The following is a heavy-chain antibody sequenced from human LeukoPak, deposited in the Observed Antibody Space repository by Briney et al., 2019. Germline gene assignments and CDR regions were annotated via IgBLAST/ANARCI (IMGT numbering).Heavy chain of an antibody. D-gene: IGHD3-22*01. CDR1: GFTFTSSA. Sequence: SVTVSCKASGFTFTSSAVQWVRQARGQRLEWIGWIVVGSGNTNYAQKFQERVTITRDMSTSTAYMELSSLRSEDTAVYYCAAGLGESSGYYYVFGLSWGQGTLVTVSS. V-gene: IGHV1-58*01. J-gene: IGHJ5*02. CDR2: IVVGSGNT. CDR3: AAGLGESSGYYYVFGLS.